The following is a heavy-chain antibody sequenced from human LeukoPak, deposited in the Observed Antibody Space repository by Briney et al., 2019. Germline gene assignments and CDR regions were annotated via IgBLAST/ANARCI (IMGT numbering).Heavy chain of an antibody. V-gene: IGHV3-23*01. J-gene: IGHJ4*02. Sequence: GGSLRLSCAASGFTFSSYAMSWVRQAPGKGLEWVSVISGSGGSTYYADSVKGRFTISRDNAKNSLYLQMNSLRAEDTAVYYCARDLNGDPSFDYWGQGTLVTVSS. CDR2: ISGSGGST. D-gene: IGHD4-17*01. CDR3: ARDLNGDPSFDY. CDR1: GFTFSSYA.